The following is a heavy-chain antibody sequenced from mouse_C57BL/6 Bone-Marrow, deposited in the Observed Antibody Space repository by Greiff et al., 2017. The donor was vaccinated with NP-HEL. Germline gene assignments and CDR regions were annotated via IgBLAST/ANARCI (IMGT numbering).Heavy chain of an antibody. CDR3: ASLTTVVEGYAMDY. Sequence: VQLKESGAELVKPGASVKLSCTASGFNIKDYYMHWVKQRTEQGLEWIGRIDPEDGETKYAPKFQGKATITADTSSNTAYLQLSSLTSEDTAVYYCASLTTVVEGYAMDYWGQGTSVTVSS. CDR1: GFNIKDYY. CDR2: IDPEDGET. D-gene: IGHD1-1*01. V-gene: IGHV14-2*01. J-gene: IGHJ4*01.